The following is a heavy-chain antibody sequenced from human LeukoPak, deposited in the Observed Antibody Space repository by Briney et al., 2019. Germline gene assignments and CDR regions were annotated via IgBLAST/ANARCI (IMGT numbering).Heavy chain of an antibody. V-gene: IGHV1-18*01. CDR3: ARDRALLWFGELLHFDY. Sequence: GASVKVSCKASGYTFTSYGISWVRQAPGQGLEWMGWISAYNGNTNYAQKLQGRVTMTTDTSTSTAYMELRSLRSDDTAVYYCARDRALLWFGELLHFDYWGQGTLVTVSS. CDR1: GYTFTSYG. CDR2: ISAYNGNT. D-gene: IGHD3-10*01. J-gene: IGHJ4*02.